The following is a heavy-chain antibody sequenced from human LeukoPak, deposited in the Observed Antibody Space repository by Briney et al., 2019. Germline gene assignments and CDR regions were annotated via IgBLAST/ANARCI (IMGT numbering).Heavy chain of an antibody. CDR3: ARQSITMVRGESFYYMDV. J-gene: IGHJ6*03. CDR1: GGSISSYY. CDR2: IYTSGST. D-gene: IGHD3-10*01. Sequence: SETLSLTCTVSGGSISSYYWSCIRQPPGKGLEWIGYIYTSGSTNYNPSLKSRVTISVDTSKTQFSLKLSSVTAADTAVYYCARQSITMVRGESFYYMDVWGKGTTVTVSS. V-gene: IGHV4-4*09.